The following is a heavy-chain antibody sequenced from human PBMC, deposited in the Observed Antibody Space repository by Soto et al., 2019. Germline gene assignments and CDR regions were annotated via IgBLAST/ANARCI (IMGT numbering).Heavy chain of an antibody. CDR3: AKDASMIVVVPAAYDY. Sequence: VQLLESGGGLVQPGGSLRLSCAASGFTFSSYAMSWVRQAPGKGLEWVSAISGSGGSTYYADSVKGRFTISRDNSKNTLYLQMNSLRAEDTAVYYCAKDASMIVVVPAAYDYWGQGTLVTVSS. J-gene: IGHJ4*02. D-gene: IGHD2-2*01. V-gene: IGHV3-23*01. CDR1: GFTFSSYA. CDR2: ISGSGGST.